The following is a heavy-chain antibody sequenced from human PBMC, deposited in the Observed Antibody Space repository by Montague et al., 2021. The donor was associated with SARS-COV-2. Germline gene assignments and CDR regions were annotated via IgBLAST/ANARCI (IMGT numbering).Heavy chain of an antibody. Sequence: SKTLSLTCTVSGGSISSRSYDWGWIRQPPGKGLEWIGSIYYSGSTYYNPSLKSRFTISVDTSKNQFSLKLSSVTAADTAVYYCARLRGDYGGTYDTFDIWGQGTMVTVSS. CDR1: GGSISSRSYD. J-gene: IGHJ3*02. D-gene: IGHD4-23*01. CDR3: ARLRGDYGGTYDTFDI. CDR2: IYYSGST. V-gene: IGHV4-39*01.